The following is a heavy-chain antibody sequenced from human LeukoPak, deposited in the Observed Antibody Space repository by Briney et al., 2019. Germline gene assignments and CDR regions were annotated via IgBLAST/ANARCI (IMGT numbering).Heavy chain of an antibody. V-gene: IGHV4-39*02. CDR3: AREPVHYYDSSGYYYGEDY. CDR1: GGSISSSSYY. CDR2: IYYSGST. Sequence: SETLSLTCTVSGGSISSSSYYWGWVRQPPGKGLEWIGSIYYSGSTYYNPSLKSRVTISVDTSKNQFSLKLSSVTAADTAVYYCAREPVHYYDSSGYYYGEDYWGQGTLVTVSS. J-gene: IGHJ4*02. D-gene: IGHD3-22*01.